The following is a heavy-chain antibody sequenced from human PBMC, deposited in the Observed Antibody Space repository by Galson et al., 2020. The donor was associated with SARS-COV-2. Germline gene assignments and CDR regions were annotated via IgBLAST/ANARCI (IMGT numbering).Heavy chain of an antibody. V-gene: IGHV1-69*06. CDR2: IIPIFETT. CDR3: ARDRSGNYYDSSGLFDY. Sequence: AISWVRQAPGQGLEWMRRIIPIFETTNYAQKFQGRVTVTADRSTTTVYMELRILRSDDTAVYYCARDRSGNYYDSSGLFDYWGQGTLVTVSS. J-gene: IGHJ4*02. D-gene: IGHD3-22*01. CDR1: A.